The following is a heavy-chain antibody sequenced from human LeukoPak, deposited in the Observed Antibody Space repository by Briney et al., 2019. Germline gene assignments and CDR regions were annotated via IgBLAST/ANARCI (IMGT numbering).Heavy chain of an antibody. CDR3: ARGRLWGYYYYGMDV. J-gene: IGHJ6*02. V-gene: IGHV4-34*01. D-gene: IGHD4/OR15-4a*01. Sequence: SETLSLTCTVSGGSISSYYWSWIRQPAGKGLEWIGEINHSGSTNYNPSLKSRVTISVDTSKNQFSLKLSSVTAADTAVYYCARGRLWGYYYYGMDVWGQGTTVTVSS. CDR1: GGSISSYY. CDR2: INHSGST.